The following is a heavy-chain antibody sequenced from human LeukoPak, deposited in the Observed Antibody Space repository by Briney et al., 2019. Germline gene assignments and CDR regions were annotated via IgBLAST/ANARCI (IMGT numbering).Heavy chain of an antibody. CDR2: IKQDGSEK. CDR1: GFSLNDYW. Sequence: GGSLRLSCVASGFSLNDYWMSWVRQVPGKGLEWVAQIKQDGSEKYYVDSVKGRFTISRDNAKNSLYLQMSSLRGEDTAVYYCARFSRCSGYDFDCWGQGTLVTVSS. V-gene: IGHV3-7*01. J-gene: IGHJ4*02. D-gene: IGHD5-12*01. CDR3: ARFSRCSGYDFDC.